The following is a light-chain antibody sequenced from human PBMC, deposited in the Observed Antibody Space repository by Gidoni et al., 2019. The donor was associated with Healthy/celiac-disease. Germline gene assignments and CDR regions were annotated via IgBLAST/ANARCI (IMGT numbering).Light chain of an antibody. CDR3: AAWDDSLNGVV. J-gene: IGLJ2*01. CDR2: SNN. Sequence: QSVLTQPPSASVTPVQRVTISFSGSSSNIGSNTVNWYQPLPGTAPKRLIYSNNQRPSGVPDRFSGSKSGTSASLAISGLQSEDEADYYCAAWDDSLNGVVFGGGTKLTVL. CDR1: SSNIGSNT. V-gene: IGLV1-44*01.